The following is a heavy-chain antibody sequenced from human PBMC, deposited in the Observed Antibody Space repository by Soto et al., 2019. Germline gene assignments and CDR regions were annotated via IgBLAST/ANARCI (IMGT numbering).Heavy chain of an antibody. J-gene: IGHJ3*02. CDR2: IYYSGST. CDR1: GGSISSGGYY. CDR3: ARHGRSSWFDAFDI. Sequence: QVQLQESGPGLVKPSQTLSLTCTVSGGSISSGGYYWSWIRQHPGKGLEWIGYIYYSGSTYYNPSLKSRVTISVDTSKNQFSLKLSSVTAADTAVYYCARHGRSSWFDAFDIWGQGTMVTVSS. D-gene: IGHD6-13*01. V-gene: IGHV4-31*03.